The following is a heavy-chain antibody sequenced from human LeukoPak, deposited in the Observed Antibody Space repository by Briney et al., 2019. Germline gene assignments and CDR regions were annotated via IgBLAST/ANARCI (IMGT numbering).Heavy chain of an antibody. CDR2: ISYSGST. J-gene: IGHJ4*02. V-gene: IGHV4-39*07. D-gene: IGHD1-26*01. CDR1: SGSISSSNYY. Sequence: SETLSLTCTVSSGSISSSNYYWGCIRQPPGKGLEWIGSISYSGSTYYNPSLKSRVTISVDTSKNQFSLKLSSVTAADTAVYYCARWEGGSYYDFDYWGQGTLVTVSS. CDR3: ARWEGGSYYDFDY.